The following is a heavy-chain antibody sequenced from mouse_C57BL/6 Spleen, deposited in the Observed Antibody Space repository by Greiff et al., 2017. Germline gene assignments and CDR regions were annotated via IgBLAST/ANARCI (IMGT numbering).Heavy chain of an antibody. Sequence: EVQLQQPGAELVKPGASVKLSCKASGFNITGYYMHWVKQRTEQGLEWIGRIDPADGATKYAPQFQGKATITADTSSHTAYLQRSSLTSEDTAVYYCARLGGNYLDYWGQGTTLTVSS. CDR3: ARLGGNYLDY. V-gene: IGHV14-2*01. D-gene: IGHD2-14*01. J-gene: IGHJ2*01. CDR2: IDPADGAT. CDR1: GFNITGYY.